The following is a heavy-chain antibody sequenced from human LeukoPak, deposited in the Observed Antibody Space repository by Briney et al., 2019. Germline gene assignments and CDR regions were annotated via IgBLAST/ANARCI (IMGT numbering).Heavy chain of an antibody. CDR2: IIPIFGTA. CDR3: ARARGGFSSIAVAPDY. D-gene: IGHD6-19*01. CDR1: GGTFSSYA. V-gene: IGHV1-69*06. J-gene: IGHJ4*02. Sequence: SVKVSCKASGGTFSSYAISWVRQAPGQGLEWMGGIIPIFGTANYAQKFQGRVTITADKSTSTAYMELSSLRSEDTAVYHCARARGGFSSIAVAPDYWGQGTLVTVSS.